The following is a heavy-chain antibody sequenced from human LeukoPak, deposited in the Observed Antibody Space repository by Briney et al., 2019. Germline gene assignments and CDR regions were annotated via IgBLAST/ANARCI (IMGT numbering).Heavy chain of an antibody. D-gene: IGHD5-18*01. V-gene: IGHV3-23*01. J-gene: IGHJ5*02. CDR1: GFTFSDFA. CDR2: TFQGGGEI. Sequence: GGSLRLSCAASGFTFSDFAMIWVRQPPGKGLEWVSSTFQGGGEIHYADSVRGRFTISRDNSRSTLFLQMNSLRGEDTAIYYCATYRQVKLPFEAWGEGALVTVSS. CDR3: ATYRQVKLPFEA.